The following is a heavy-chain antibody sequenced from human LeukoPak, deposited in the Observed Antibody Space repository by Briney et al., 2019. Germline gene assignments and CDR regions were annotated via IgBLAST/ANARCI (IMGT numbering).Heavy chain of an antibody. J-gene: IGHJ5*02. V-gene: IGHV4-59*01. D-gene: IGHD5-18*01. CDR2: IYYSGST. Sequence: SETLSLTCTVSGGSISSYYWSWIRQPPGKGLEWIGYIYYSGSTNCNPSLKSRLTISVDTSKNQFSLKLSSVTAADTAVYYCAGRTAWDTNWFDPWGQGTLVTVSS. CDR3: AGRTAWDTNWFDP. CDR1: GGSISSYY.